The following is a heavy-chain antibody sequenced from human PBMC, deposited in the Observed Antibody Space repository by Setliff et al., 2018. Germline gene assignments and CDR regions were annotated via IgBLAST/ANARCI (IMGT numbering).Heavy chain of an antibody. CDR3: ARRVSGSMQDW. D-gene: IGHD1-1*01. J-gene: IGHJ1*01. CDR1: GGSFSGYY. CDR2: IHTSGST. Sequence: SETLSLTCTVSGGSFSGYYWSWIRQPPGKGLEWIGYIHTSGSTNYNPSLESRVTISIDTSQQFSLRLSSVTAADTAVYYCARRVSGSMQDWWGQGTLVTVSS. V-gene: IGHV4-4*08.